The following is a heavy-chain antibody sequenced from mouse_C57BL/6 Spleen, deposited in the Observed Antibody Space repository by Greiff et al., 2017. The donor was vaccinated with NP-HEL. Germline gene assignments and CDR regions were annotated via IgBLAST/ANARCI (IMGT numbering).Heavy chain of an antibody. D-gene: IGHD1-1*01. Sequence: QVQLKQSGPELVKPGASVKLSCKASGYTFTSYDINWVKQRPGQGLEWIGWIYPRDGSTTYIEKFKGKATLTVDTSSSTAYMELHSLTSEDSAVYCCARGDYGSRRGYFDYWGQGTTLTVSS. CDR2: IYPRDGST. CDR3: ARGDYGSRRGYFDY. J-gene: IGHJ2*01. V-gene: IGHV1-85*01. CDR1: GYTFTSYD.